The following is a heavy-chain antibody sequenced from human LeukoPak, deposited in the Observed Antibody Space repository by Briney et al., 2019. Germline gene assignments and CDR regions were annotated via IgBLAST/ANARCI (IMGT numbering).Heavy chain of an antibody. J-gene: IGHJ5*02. V-gene: IGHV4-38-2*02. CDR1: GYSISSGYQ. Sequence: SETLSLTCAVSGYSISSGYQWAWIRQPPGNTLEWIGSIFHTGSAHYNPSLKSRVTMSIDTSTNHFSLRPSSVTAADTALYYCARDPRWLTPDCTSTSCYENYFDPWGQGILVTVSS. D-gene: IGHD2-2*01. CDR3: ARDPRWLTPDCTSTSCYENYFDP. CDR2: IFHTGSA.